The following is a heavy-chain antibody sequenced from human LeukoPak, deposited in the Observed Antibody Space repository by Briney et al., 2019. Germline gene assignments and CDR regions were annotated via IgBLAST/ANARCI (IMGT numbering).Heavy chain of an antibody. Sequence: GGSLRLSCAASGFTFSSYSMNWVRQAPGKGLEWVSYISSSSSTICYADSVKGRFTISRDNAKNSLYLQMNSLRAEDTAVYYCARLGLVGAVSVDDAFDIWGQGTMVTVSS. CDR3: ARLGLVGAVSVDDAFDI. CDR1: GFTFSSYS. V-gene: IGHV3-48*01. D-gene: IGHD1-26*01. J-gene: IGHJ3*02. CDR2: ISSSSSTI.